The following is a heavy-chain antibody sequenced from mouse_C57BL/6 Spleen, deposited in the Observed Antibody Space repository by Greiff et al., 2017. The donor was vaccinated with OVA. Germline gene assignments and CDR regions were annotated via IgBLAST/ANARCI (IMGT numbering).Heavy chain of an antibody. V-gene: IGHV7-3*01. D-gene: IGHD2-10*02. CDR1: GFTFTDYY. CDR3: ASLVSWYFDV. CDR2: IRNKANGYTT. J-gene: IGHJ1*03. Sequence: EVKLMESGGGLVQPGGSLSLSCAASGFTFTDYYMSWVRQPPGKALEWLGFIRNKANGYTTEYSASVKGRFTISRDNSQSILYLQRNALRAEDSATYYCASLVSWYFDVWGTGTTVTVSS.